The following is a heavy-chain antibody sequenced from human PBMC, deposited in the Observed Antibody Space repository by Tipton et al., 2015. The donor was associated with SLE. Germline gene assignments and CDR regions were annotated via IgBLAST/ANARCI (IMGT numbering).Heavy chain of an antibody. Sequence: SLRLSCAASGFTFSTYGMHWVRQAPGKGLEWVTFIRYDGNNKYSADSVKGRFTISRDNSKNTLYLQMNSLRAEDTAVYYCAKDRGSSSPWAFDIWGQGTMVTVSS. CDR2: IRYDGNNK. V-gene: IGHV3-30*02. CDR1: GFTFSTYG. CDR3: AKDRGSSSPWAFDI. J-gene: IGHJ3*02. D-gene: IGHD6-13*01.